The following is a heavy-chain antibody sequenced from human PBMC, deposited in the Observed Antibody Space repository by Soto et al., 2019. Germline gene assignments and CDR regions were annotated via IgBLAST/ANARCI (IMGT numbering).Heavy chain of an antibody. Sequence: EVQLVESGGGLVQPGGSLRLSCAASGFTFSRYSMNWVRQAPGKGLEWVSYISSSSSTIYYADPVKGRFTISRDNAKNSLYLQMNRLRAEDTAVYYCATDSPPIDYWGQGTLVTVSS. CDR3: ATDSPPIDY. CDR2: ISSSSSTI. J-gene: IGHJ4*02. CDR1: GFTFSRYS. V-gene: IGHV3-48*01.